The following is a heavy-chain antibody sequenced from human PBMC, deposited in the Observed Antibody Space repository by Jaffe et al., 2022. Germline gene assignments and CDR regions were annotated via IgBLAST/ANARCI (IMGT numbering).Heavy chain of an antibody. CDR2: IYTSGST. CDR3: ARQRDYGSGSYYVDY. Sequence: QVQLQESGPGLVKPSQTLSLTCTVSGGSISSGSYYWSWIRQPAGKGLEWIGRIYTSGSTNYNPSLKSRVTISVDTSKNQFSLKLSSVTAADTAVYYCARQRDYGSGSYYVDYWGQGTLVTVSS. D-gene: IGHD3-10*01. J-gene: IGHJ4*02. CDR1: GGSISSGSYY. V-gene: IGHV4-61*02.